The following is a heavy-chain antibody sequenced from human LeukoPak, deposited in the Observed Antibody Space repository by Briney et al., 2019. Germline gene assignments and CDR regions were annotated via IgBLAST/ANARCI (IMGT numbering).Heavy chain of an antibody. Sequence: GGSLRLSCAASGFTFSSYEMNWVRQTPGKGLEWISYISSSGRTIFYADSVKGRFTISRDNAKNSLYLQLSSLRPEDTALYYCAKHMRATNTYSFFGLDVWGQGTTVTVSS. D-gene: IGHD1-26*01. CDR3: AKHMRATNTYSFFGLDV. V-gene: IGHV3-48*03. CDR2: ISSSGRTI. CDR1: GFTFSSYE. J-gene: IGHJ6*02.